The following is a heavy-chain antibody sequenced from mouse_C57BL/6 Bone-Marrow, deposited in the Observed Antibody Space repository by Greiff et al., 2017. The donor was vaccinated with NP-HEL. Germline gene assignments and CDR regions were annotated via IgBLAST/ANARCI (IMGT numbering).Heavy chain of an antibody. CDR2: IDPSDSET. V-gene: IGHV1-52*01. Sequence: QVQLQQPGAELVRPGSSVKLSCKASGYTFTSYWMHWVKQRPIQGLEWIGNIDPSDSETQYNQKFKDKATLTVDKSSSTAYKQLSRLTSEDSAVYYCARRDYGSSHWYFDVWGTGTTVTVSS. D-gene: IGHD1-1*01. CDR3: ARRDYGSSHWYFDV. J-gene: IGHJ1*03. CDR1: GYTFTSYW.